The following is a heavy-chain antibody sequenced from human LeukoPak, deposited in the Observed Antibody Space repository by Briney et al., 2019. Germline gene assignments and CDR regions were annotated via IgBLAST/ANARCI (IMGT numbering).Heavy chain of an antibody. CDR3: ARDTGSNFFDP. V-gene: IGHV1-18*01. Sequence: ASVKVSCKASGYTFTTYGIIWVRQAPGQGLEWMGWISTYNAKTKYAQNLQGRVAMTTDTSTSTVYMELRSLTSDDTAVYYCARDTGSNFFDPWGQEPWSPSPQ. J-gene: IGHJ5*02. CDR2: ISTYNAKT. CDR1: GYTFTTYG. D-gene: IGHD1-26*01.